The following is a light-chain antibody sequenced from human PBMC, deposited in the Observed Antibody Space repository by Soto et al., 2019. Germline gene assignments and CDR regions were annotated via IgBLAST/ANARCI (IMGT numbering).Light chain of an antibody. CDR2: EAS. J-gene: IGKJ4*01. V-gene: IGKV1-5*03. CDR1: QNLSYG. CDR3: EQYSGYSFT. Sequence: DIQMTQSPSTLSASVGDRVSITCRASQNLSYGLAWYQQKPGKGPKLLIYEASSLESGVPSRFSGSGSGAEFTLTISSLQPDDFATYYCEQYSGYSFTFGGGTKVEI.